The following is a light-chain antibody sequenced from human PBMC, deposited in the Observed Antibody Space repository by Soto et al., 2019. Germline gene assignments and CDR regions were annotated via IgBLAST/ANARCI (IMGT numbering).Light chain of an antibody. Sequence: EIVVTQSPDTLSLSPGERAPLSCRASQSVSSSYLAWYQQKPGQAPRLLMYGASTRATGIPDRFSGSGSETDFTLTISRLEPEDFAVYYCQQYGSTPRTFGQGTKVDIK. CDR1: QSVSSSY. CDR2: GAS. CDR3: QQYGSTPRT. J-gene: IGKJ1*01. V-gene: IGKV3-20*01.